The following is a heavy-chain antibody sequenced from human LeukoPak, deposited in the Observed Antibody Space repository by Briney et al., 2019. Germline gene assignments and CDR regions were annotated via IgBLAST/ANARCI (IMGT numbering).Heavy chain of an antibody. CDR3: ARPTHGDDYSYYMDV. Sequence: PGGSLRLSCAASGFTFSTYSMNWVRQAPGKGLEWVSSISSSTYISYALSVKGRFTISRDNAKNSLYLQMNSLRAEDTAAYYCARPTHGDDYSYYMDVWGKGTTVTISS. V-gene: IGHV3-21*06. D-gene: IGHD3-10*01. J-gene: IGHJ6*03. CDR1: GFTFSTYS. CDR2: ISSSTYI.